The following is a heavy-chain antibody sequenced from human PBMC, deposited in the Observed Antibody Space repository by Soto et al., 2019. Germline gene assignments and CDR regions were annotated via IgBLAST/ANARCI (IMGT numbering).Heavy chain of an antibody. CDR3: ARDMKFTSDY. Sequence: ESGGGVVQPGRSLRLSCATSGFIFDKYAIHWVRQAPGQGLEWVAYISFDGSNKYYADSVKGRFTISRDGSKRTVFLQMNSLRGEDTAVYYCARDMKFTSDYWGQGALVTVSS. V-gene: IGHV3-30*04. CDR2: ISFDGSNK. J-gene: IGHJ4*02. CDR1: GFIFDKYA.